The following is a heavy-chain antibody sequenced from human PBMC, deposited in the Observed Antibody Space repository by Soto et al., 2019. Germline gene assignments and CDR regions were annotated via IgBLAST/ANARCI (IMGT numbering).Heavy chain of an antibody. J-gene: IGHJ3*02. D-gene: IGHD6-19*01. CDR1: GVTFSRYT. Sequence: QVQLVQSGAEVKKPGSSVKVSCKASGVTFSRYTISWVRQAPGQGLEWMGRIIPILGIANYAHKFQGRVTITSDKSTSTAYMDMSSLRSDDTAVYYCAVLAVAAQRYAFDIWGQGTMVTVSS. CDR3: AVLAVAAQRYAFDI. CDR2: IIPILGIA. V-gene: IGHV1-69*02.